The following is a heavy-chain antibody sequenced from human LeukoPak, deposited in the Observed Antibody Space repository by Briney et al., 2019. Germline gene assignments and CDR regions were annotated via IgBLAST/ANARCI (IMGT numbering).Heavy chain of an antibody. V-gene: IGHV3-48*04. Sequence: GGSLRLSCAASGFTFSYYSMNWVRQAPGKGLEWVSYFSTRSSTISHADSVKGRFAISRDNAKNSLYLQMNSLRAEDTAVFYCARGLTIATTPWFAPWGQGALVTVSS. CDR1: GFTFSYYS. CDR2: FSTRSSTI. CDR3: ARGLTIATTPWFAP. J-gene: IGHJ5*02. D-gene: IGHD1-1*01.